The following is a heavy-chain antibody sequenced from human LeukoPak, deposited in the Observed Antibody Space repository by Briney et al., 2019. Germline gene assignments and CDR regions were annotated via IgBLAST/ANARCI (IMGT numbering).Heavy chain of an antibody. CDR3: ARHSLIGTTPFDY. V-gene: IGHV1-46*01. Sequence: ASVKVSCKASGYTFTIYGINWVRQAPGQGLEWMGLINPSSGNTPYAQQFQGRVTMTRDTSTSTVYMELSSLRSEDTAVYYCARHSLIGTTPFDYWGQGTLVTVPS. J-gene: IGHJ4*02. CDR2: INPSSGNT. D-gene: IGHD1-20*01. CDR1: GYTFTIYG.